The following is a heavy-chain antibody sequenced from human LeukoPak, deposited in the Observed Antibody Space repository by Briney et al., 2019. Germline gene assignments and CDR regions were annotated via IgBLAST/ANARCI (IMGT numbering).Heavy chain of an antibody. J-gene: IGHJ4*02. CDR2: VTWNSGSI. V-gene: IGHV3-9*01. Sequence: GGSLRLSCAASGFTFDDYAMHWVRQAPGKGLEWVSGVTWNSGSIDYADSVKGRFTISRDNAKNSLYLQMNSLRPEDTALYYCAKDICSRTSCGNDYWGQGTLVTVSS. D-gene: IGHD2-2*01. CDR1: GFTFDDYA. CDR3: AKDICSRTSCGNDY.